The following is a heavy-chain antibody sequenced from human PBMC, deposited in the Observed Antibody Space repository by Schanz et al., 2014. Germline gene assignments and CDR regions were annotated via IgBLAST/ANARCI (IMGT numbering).Heavy chain of an antibody. V-gene: IGHV3-21*01. D-gene: IGHD3-3*01. CDR1: EFSFSSFG. CDR3: ARGVRIDY. Sequence: PGGSLRLSCAASEFSFSSFGMNWIRQTPKGLEWVSSINSRSNFIYYADSVKGRFTISRDNAKNSLYLQMNSLTAEDTAVYYCARGVRIDYWGQGTLVTVSS. CDR2: INSRSNFI. J-gene: IGHJ4*02.